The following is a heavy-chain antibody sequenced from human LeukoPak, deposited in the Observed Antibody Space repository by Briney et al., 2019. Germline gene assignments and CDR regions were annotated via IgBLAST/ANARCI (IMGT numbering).Heavy chain of an antibody. D-gene: IGHD2-15*01. CDR3: AKEEEIVVVVAAPDAFDI. V-gene: IGHV3-23*01. CDR1: GFTFSSYA. Sequence: PGGSLRLSCAASGFTFSSYAMSWVRQAPGKGLEWVSAISGSGGSTYYADSVKGRFTISRDNSKNTLYLQMNSLRAEDTAVYYCAKEEEIVVVVAAPDAFDIWGQGTMVTVSS. J-gene: IGHJ3*02. CDR2: ISGSGGST.